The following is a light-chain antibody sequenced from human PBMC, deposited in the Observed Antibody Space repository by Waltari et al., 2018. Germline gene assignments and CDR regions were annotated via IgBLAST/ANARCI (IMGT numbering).Light chain of an antibody. CDR2: GAS. J-gene: IGKJ4*01. CDR1: QDINNF. V-gene: IGKV1-12*01. Sequence: DIQMTQSPSSVFASVGDRVTITCRASQDINNFLAWYQQKPGKAPYLLIYGASVLQSGVPARFSGSGSMTNFTLTINSLQPEDFATYFCHQTNSFVPLTFGGGTRVQIK. CDR3: HQTNSFVPLT.